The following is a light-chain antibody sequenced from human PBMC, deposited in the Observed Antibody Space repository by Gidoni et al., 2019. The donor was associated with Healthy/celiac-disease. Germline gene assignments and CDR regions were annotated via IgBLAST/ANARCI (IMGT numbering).Light chain of an antibody. J-gene: IGKJ1*01. CDR3: QQSYSTPRT. CDR1: QSISSY. CDR2: AAS. Sequence: DIQMTQSPSSLSASVGDRVTITRRASQSISSYLNWYQQKPGKAPKLLIYAASSLQSGVPSRFSGSGSETDFTLSISSLQPEEFATYYCQQSYSTPRTFGQGTKVEIK. V-gene: IGKV1-39*01.